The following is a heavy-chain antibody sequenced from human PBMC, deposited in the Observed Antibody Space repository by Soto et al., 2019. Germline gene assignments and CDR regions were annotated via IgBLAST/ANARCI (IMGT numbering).Heavy chain of an antibody. Sequence: PGGSLRLSCAASGFTFNSYAMHWVRQAPGKGLEWVAVISYGGGDKYYADSVKGRFTISRDNSKNTLYLQMNSLRADDTAVCYCARDRLFDSNTYYYNYGMDVWGRGTTVTVSS. CDR1: GFTFNSYA. CDR2: ISYGGGDK. CDR3: ARDRLFDSNTYYYNYGMDV. V-gene: IGHV3-30-3*01. D-gene: IGHD3-22*01. J-gene: IGHJ6*02.